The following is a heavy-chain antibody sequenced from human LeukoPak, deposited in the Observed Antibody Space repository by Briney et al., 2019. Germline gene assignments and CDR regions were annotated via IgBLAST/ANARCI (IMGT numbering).Heavy chain of an antibody. V-gene: IGHV3-30*02. CDR2: IRYDGSNK. CDR1: GFTFSSYG. CDR3: AKDSWEVGATAEIDY. J-gene: IGHJ4*02. Sequence: PGGSLRLSCAASGFTFSSYGMHWVRQGPGKGLEWVAFIRYDGSNKYYSDSVKGRFTISRDNSKNTLYPQMSSLRAEDTAVYYCAKDSWEVGATAEIDYWGQGTLVTVSS. D-gene: IGHD1-26*01.